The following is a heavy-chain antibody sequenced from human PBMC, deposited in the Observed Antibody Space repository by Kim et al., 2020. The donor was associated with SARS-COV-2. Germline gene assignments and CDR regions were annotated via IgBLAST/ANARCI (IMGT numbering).Heavy chain of an antibody. J-gene: IGHJ3*01. V-gene: IGHV4-39*01. Sequence: YYSLALKDRLTISVDTSKKQFSLKGTSVTAADTAMYYCARQVISAWFNFDLWGQGTMVTVSS. D-gene: IGHD2-21*01. CDR3: ARQVISAWFNFDL.